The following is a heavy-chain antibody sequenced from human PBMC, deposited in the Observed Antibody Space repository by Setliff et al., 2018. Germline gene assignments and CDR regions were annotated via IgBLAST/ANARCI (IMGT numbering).Heavy chain of an antibody. J-gene: IGHJ3*02. V-gene: IGHV1-69*13. Sequence: SVKVSCKASGGTFSSYAISWVRQAPGQGLEWMGGIIPIFGTANYAQKFQGRVTITADESTSTAYMELSSLRSEDTAVYYCARDVFPYHYEGAFDIWGQGTVVTVSS. D-gene: IGHD3-22*01. CDR3: ARDVFPYHYEGAFDI. CDR1: GGTFSSYA. CDR2: IIPIFGTA.